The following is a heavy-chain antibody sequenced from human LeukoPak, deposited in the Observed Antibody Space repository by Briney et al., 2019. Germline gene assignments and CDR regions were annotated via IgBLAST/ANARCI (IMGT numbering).Heavy chain of an antibody. CDR2: TGDSGITK. Sequence: PGGSLRLSCAASGFTFSTYSMNWVRQAPGRGLEWVSYTGDSGITKYYADSVKGRFTISRDNAKNSLYLQMNSLRAEDTAVYYCARVGSIAAAGTPFDYWGQGTLVTVSS. CDR3: ARVGSIAAAGTPFDY. V-gene: IGHV3-48*01. CDR1: GFTFSTYS. J-gene: IGHJ4*02. D-gene: IGHD6-13*01.